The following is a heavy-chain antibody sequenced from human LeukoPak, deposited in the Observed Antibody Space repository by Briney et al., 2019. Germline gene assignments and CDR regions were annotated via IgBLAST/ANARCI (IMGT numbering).Heavy chain of an antibody. J-gene: IGHJ6*03. Sequence: PSETLSLTCAVSGYSFNNCYYWVWIRQPPGKGVGGIGRLYHSDSVYYNTALQSRVSMSVDTSKNQFSLKLNFVTGADHAVYYFPRQHDSWFYYYVDVWRSGTTVTVSS. CDR3: PRQHDSWFYYYVDV. D-gene: IGHD3-9*01. CDR1: GYSFNNCYY. CDR2: LYHSDSV. V-gene: IGHV4-38-2*01.